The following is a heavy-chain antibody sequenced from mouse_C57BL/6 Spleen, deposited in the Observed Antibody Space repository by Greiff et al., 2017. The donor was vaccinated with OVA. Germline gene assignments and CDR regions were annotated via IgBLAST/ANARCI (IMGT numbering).Heavy chain of an antibody. CDR2: INPNNGGT. Sequence: VQLQQSGPELVKPGASVKISCKASGYTFTDYYMNWVKQSHGKSLEWIGDINPNNGGTSYNQKFKGKATLTVDKSSSTAYMELRSLTSEDSAVYYCARGGSSGYSAWFAYWGQGTLVTVSA. V-gene: IGHV1-26*01. D-gene: IGHD3-2*02. CDR1: GYTFTDYY. J-gene: IGHJ3*01. CDR3: ARGGSSGYSAWFAY.